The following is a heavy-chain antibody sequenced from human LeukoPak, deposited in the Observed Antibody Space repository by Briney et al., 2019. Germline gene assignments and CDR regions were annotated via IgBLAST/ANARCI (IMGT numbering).Heavy chain of an antibody. CDR3: ARHDGTISLNWFDP. CDR2: VYDSGST. J-gene: IGHJ5*02. CDR1: GDSISSSSYY. D-gene: IGHD3-3*01. V-gene: IGHV4-39*01. Sequence: SETLSLTCTVSGDSISSSSYYWGWIRQPPGKGLEWIGSVYDSGSTNYNPSLKSRVTISVDTSKNQFSLRLSSVAAADTAVYYCARHDGTISLNWFDPWGQGSLVTVSS.